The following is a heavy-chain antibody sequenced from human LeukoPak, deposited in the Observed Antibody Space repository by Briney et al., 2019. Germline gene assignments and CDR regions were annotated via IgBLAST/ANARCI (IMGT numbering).Heavy chain of an antibody. J-gene: IGHJ4*02. CDR3: ARVRYYGSGSYSDH. Sequence: LSLTCAVYGGSFSGYYWSWIRQAPGKGLECVSYISTSGYTYHADSVKGRFTISRDNAKNSLNLQMNSLGAEDTAVYYCARVRYYGSGSYSDHWGQGTLVTVSS. V-gene: IGHV3-11*05. D-gene: IGHD3-10*01. CDR2: ISTSGYT. CDR1: GGSFSGYY.